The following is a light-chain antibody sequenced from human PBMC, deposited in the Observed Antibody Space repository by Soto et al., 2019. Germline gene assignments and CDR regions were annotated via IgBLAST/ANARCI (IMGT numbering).Light chain of an antibody. CDR1: QDIAIY. V-gene: IGKV1-9*01. J-gene: IGKJ4*01. CDR3: QQLRMYPST. CDR2: AAS. Sequence: DIQLTQSPSSLSASVGDRVTITCRASQDIAIYLAWYHQKPVEAPKLLLYAASTLYGGVPSRFSGSGSGTDFALTITSLQAEDFATYYCQQLRMYPSTFGGGTKVDIK.